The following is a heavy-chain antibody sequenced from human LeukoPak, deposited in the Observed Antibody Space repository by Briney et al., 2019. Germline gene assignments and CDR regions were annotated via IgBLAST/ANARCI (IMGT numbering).Heavy chain of an antibody. CDR1: GGSISSSSYY. Sequence: PSETLSLTCTVSGGSISSSSYYWGWIRQPPGQGLEWVGSIYYSGSTYYNPSLKSRVTISVDTSKNQFSLKLSSVTAADTAVYYCASRPRGLSSGWLDDYWGQGTLVTVSS. CDR2: IYYSGST. D-gene: IGHD6-19*01. CDR3: ASRPRGLSSGWLDDY. J-gene: IGHJ4*02. V-gene: IGHV4-39*01.